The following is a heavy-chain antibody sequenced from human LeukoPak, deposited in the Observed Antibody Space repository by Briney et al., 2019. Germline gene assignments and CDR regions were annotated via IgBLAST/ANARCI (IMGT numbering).Heavy chain of an antibody. J-gene: IGHJ4*02. CDR1: AGSVSNNNFY. CDR2: IYYGGNT. D-gene: IGHD3-3*02. CDR3: ARDPSTWYFDY. Sequence: SETLSLTCTVSAGSVSNNNFYWAWIRLPPGKGLEWIGTIYYGGNTYSNPSLTGRVTISVDTSKNQFSLKLSSVTAADTAVYYCARDPSTWYFDYWGQGTLVTVSS. V-gene: IGHV4-39*07.